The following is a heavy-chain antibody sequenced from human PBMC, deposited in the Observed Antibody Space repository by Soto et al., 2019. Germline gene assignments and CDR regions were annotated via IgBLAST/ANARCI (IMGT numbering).Heavy chain of an antibody. CDR3: AKNHDYDILTGYYPYYYYYGMDV. CDR2: ISGRGGST. J-gene: IGHJ6*02. V-gene: IGHV3-23*01. D-gene: IGHD3-9*01. Sequence: EVQLLESGGGLVQPGGSLRLSCAASGFTFSSYAMSWVRQAPGKGLEWVSAISGRGGSTYYADSVKGRFTISRDNSKNTLYLQMNSLRAEDTAVYYCAKNHDYDILTGYYPYYYYYGMDVWGQGTKVTVSS. CDR1: GFTFSSYA.